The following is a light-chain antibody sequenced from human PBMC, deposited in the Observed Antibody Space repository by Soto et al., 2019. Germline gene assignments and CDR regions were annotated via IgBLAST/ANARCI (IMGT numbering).Light chain of an antibody. CDR2: DND. CDR1: SSNIGNNF. J-gene: IGLJ2*01. CDR3: GTWDSRLSVVV. V-gene: IGLV1-51*01. Sequence: QSVLTQPPSVSAAPGQKVTISCSGSSSNIGNNFVSWYQQLPGTAPKLLIYDNDMRPSGIPDRFSGSKSGTSATLGITGLQTGDEADYYCGTWDSRLSVVVFGGGTKLTVL.